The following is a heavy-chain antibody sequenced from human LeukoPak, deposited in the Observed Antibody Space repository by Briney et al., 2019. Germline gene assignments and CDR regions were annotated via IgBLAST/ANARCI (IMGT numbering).Heavy chain of an antibody. CDR1: GFTISHYW. J-gene: IGHJ5*02. CDR3: ASPPLGYCSVTTCRSDL. D-gene: IGHD2-15*01. CDR2: IKQDGSQK. V-gene: IGHV3-7*01. Sequence: GGSLRLSCVASGFTISHYWMNWVRQAPGKGLEWVATIKQDGSQKNYVDSVKGRFTISRDNAKNSMYLQMNSLRDDDTAVYYCASPPLGYCSVTTCRSDLWGQGTVVTVSS.